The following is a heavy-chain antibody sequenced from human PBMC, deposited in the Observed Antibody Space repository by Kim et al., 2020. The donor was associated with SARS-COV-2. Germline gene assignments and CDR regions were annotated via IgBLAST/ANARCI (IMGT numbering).Heavy chain of an antibody. V-gene: IGHV4-31*02. J-gene: IGHJ6*02. Sequence: SNPSLKSRVTISVDTSKNQFSLKRSSVTAADTAVYYCAGAARLHYYGMDVWGQGTTVTVPS. D-gene: IGHD6-6*01. CDR3: AGAARLHYYGMDV.